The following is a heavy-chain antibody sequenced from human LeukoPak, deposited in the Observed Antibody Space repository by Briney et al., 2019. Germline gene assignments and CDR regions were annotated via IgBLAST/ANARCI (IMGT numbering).Heavy chain of an antibody. V-gene: IGHV1-18*01. CDR1: GYTFTSYG. CDR2: ISAYNGNT. CDR3: ARESGEGGYFDWLPFPARTYYYYGMDV. D-gene: IGHD3-9*01. Sequence: ASVKVSCKASGYTFTSYGISWERQAPGQGPEWIGWISAYNGNTNYAQKLQGRVTMTTDTSTSTAYMELRSLRSDDTAVYYCARESGEGGYFDWLPFPARTYYYYGMDVWGQGTTVTVSS. J-gene: IGHJ6*02.